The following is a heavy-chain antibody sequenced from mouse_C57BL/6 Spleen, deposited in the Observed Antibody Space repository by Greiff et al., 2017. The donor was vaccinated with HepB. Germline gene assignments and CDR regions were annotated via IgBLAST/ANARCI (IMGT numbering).Heavy chain of an antibody. V-gene: IGHV1-69*01. CDR2: IDPSDSYT. CDR1: GYTFTSYW. D-gene: IGHD2-10*01. CDR3: ARSPYPLYAMDY. J-gene: IGHJ4*01. Sequence: QVQLQQPGAELVMPGASVKLSCKASGYTFTSYWMHWVKQRPGQGLEWIGEIDPSDSYTNYNQKFKGKSTLTVDKSSSTAYMQLSSLTSEDSAVYYCARSPYPLYAMDYWGQGTSVTVSS.